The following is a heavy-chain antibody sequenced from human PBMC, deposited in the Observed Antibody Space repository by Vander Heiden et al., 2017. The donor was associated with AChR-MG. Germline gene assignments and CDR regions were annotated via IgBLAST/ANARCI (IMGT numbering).Heavy chain of an antibody. CDR3: ARGAQERSRIAVAGPDAFDI. J-gene: IGHJ3*02. Sequence: APGKGLEWVAVISYDGSNKYYADSVKGRFTISRDNSKNTLYLQMNSLRAEDTAVYYCARGAQERSRIAVAGPDAFDIWGQGTMVTVSS. CDR2: ISYDGSNK. D-gene: IGHD6-19*01. V-gene: IGHV3-30-3*01.